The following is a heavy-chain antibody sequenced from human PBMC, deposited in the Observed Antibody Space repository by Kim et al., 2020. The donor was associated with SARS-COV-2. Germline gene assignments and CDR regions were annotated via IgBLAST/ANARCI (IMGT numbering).Heavy chain of an antibody. CDR3: AKAGGASPYYYDSSGYYSYAFDI. Sequence: GGSLRLSCAASGFTFGDYAMHWVRQAPGKGLEWVSGISWNSGSIGYADSVKGRFTISRDNAKNSLYLQMNSLRAEDTALYYCAKAGGASPYYYDSSGYYSYAFDIWGQGTMVTVSS. D-gene: IGHD3-22*01. J-gene: IGHJ3*02. CDR1: GFTFGDYA. V-gene: IGHV3-9*01. CDR2: ISWNSGSI.